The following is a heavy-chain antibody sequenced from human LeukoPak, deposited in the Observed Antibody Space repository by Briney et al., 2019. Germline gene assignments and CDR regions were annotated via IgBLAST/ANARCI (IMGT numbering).Heavy chain of an antibody. Sequence: PGGSLGLSCAASGFTFDDYGMSWVRQAPGKGLEWVSGINWNGGSTGYADSVKGRFIISRDNAKNSLYLQMNSLRAEDMALYHCARVSPTNYDFWSGYPSRYNWFDPWGQGTLVTVSS. V-gene: IGHV3-20*01. CDR2: INWNGGST. CDR3: ARVSPTNYDFWSGYPSRYNWFDP. CDR1: GFTFDDYG. D-gene: IGHD3-3*01. J-gene: IGHJ5*02.